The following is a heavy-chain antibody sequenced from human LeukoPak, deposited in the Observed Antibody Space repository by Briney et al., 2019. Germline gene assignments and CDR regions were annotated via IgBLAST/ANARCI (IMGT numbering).Heavy chain of an antibody. CDR3: ARATWGSYRYPFDY. CDR1: GFTFSSYA. Sequence: GGSLRLSCAASGFTFSSYAMSWVRQAPGKGLEWVSAISGSGGSTYYADSVKGRFTISRDNSKNTLFLQMNSLRAEDTAIYFCARATWGSYRYPFDYWGQGTLVAASS. V-gene: IGHV3-23*01. J-gene: IGHJ4*02. D-gene: IGHD3-16*02. CDR2: ISGSGGST.